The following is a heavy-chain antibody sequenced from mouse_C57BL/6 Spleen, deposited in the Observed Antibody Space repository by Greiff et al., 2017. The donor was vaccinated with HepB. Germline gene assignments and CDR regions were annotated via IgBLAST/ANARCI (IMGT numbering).Heavy chain of an antibody. D-gene: IGHD1-1*01. CDR3: ARSGILHYYGSSYVAMDY. J-gene: IGHJ4*01. CDR2: INPSNGGT. V-gene: IGHV1-53*01. Sequence: QVQLQQPGTELVKPGASVKLSCKASGYTFTSYWMHWVKQRPGQGLEWIGNINPSNGGTNYNEKFKSKATLTVDKSSSTAYMQLSSLTSEDSAVYYCARSGILHYYGSSYVAMDYWGQGTSVTVSS. CDR1: GYTFTSYW.